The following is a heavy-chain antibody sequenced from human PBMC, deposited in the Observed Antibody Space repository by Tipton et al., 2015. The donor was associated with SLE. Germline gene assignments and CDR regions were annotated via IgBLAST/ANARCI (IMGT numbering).Heavy chain of an antibody. V-gene: IGHV4-34*01. CDR1: GGSFSAYY. D-gene: IGHD3-3*01. Sequence: TLSLTCAVYGGSFSAYYWSWIRQPPGKGLEWIGEINHSGSTNYNPSLKSRVTISVDTSKNQFSLKLGSVTAADTAVYYCARDLGLDYWGQGTLVTVSS. CDR2: INHSGST. J-gene: IGHJ4*02. CDR3: ARDLGLDY.